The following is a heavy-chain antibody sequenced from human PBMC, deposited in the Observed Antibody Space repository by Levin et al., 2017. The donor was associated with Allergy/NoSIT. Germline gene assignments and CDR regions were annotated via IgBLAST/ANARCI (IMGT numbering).Heavy chain of an antibody. D-gene: IGHD6-13*01. CDR1: GYTFTGYY. J-gene: IGHJ2*01. CDR2: INPNSGGT. Sequence: ASVKVSCKASGYTFTGYYMHWVRQAPGQGLEWMGWINPNSGGTNYAQKFQGRVTMTRDTSISTAYMELSRLRSDDTAVYYCARVYPSAAAGFTNWYFDRWGRGTLVTVSS. V-gene: IGHV1-2*02. CDR3: ARVYPSAAAGFTNWYFDR.